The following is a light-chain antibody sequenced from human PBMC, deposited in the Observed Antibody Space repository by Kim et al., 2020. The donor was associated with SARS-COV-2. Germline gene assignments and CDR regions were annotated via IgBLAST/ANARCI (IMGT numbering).Light chain of an antibody. CDR1: SSEFGASDL. V-gene: IGLV2-23*01. CDR2: EGI. CDR3: CSSAVATTFYV. J-gene: IGLJ1*01. Sequence: QSALTQPASVSASRGQSITISCSGTSSEFGASDLVSWYQQHPGRAPKVIIYEGIKRPSGVSDRFSGSQSGHTASLTISGLQSEDEADYYCCSSAVATTFYVFGTGTKVTVL.